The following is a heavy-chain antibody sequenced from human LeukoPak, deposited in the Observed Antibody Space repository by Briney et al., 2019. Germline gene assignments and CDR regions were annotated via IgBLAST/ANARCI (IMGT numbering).Heavy chain of an antibody. CDR2: ITNSGRST. CDR1: GFSFTTYF. Sequence: GGSLGLSCEASGFSFTTYFISWIRQAPGKGLEWVGYITNSGRSTNYADAVKGRFTISRDNAKKSVYLEMTDLRAEDTAVYYCAREASGNYQVFDCWGQRAMVTVSS. V-gene: IGHV3-11*04. J-gene: IGHJ4*02. CDR3: AREASGNYQVFDC. D-gene: IGHD1-26*01.